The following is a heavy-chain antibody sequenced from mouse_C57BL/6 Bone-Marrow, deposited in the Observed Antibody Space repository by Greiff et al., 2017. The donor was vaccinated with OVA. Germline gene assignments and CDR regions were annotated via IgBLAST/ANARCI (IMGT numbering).Heavy chain of an antibody. Sequence: QVQLQQPGAELVKPGASVKMSCKASGYTFTSYWITWVKQRPGQGLEWIGDIYPGSGSTNYNEKFKSKATLTVDTSSSTAYMQLSSLTSEDSAVYYCARPLYAYWYFDVWGTGTTVTVSS. CDR3: ARPLYAYWYFDV. CDR2: IYPGSGST. CDR1: GYTFTSYW. J-gene: IGHJ1*03. V-gene: IGHV1-55*01. D-gene: IGHD2-3*01.